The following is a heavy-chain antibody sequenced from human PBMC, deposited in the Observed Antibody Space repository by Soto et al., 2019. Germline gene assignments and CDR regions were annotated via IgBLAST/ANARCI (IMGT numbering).Heavy chain of an antibody. Sequence: QVQLVQSGAEVKKPGSSVKVSCKASGGTFSTSTLPWVRQAPGQGLGWMEGTIPILDVADYAQDFKGRATITADKSTSTAYMELTSLTSKDTAVYYCARDSPIGSTYSGYDAIDSWGQGTLVTVSS. CDR3: ARDSPIGSTYSGYDAIDS. CDR1: GGTFSTST. V-gene: IGHV1-69*08. J-gene: IGHJ4*02. CDR2: TIPILDVA. D-gene: IGHD5-12*01.